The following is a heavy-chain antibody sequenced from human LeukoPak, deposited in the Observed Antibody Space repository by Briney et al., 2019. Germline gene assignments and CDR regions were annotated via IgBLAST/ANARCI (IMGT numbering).Heavy chain of an antibody. CDR2: ISWNSGNI. CDR1: GFTFNDCA. Sequence: PGGSLRLSCAASGFTFNDCAMHWVRQVPGKGLEWVSGISWNSGNIGYADSVKGRFTISRDNAKNSLYLQMNSLRPEDTALYYCAKSLAVAGFDYWGQGTLVTVSS. CDR3: AKSLAVAGFDY. J-gene: IGHJ4*02. D-gene: IGHD6-19*01. V-gene: IGHV3-9*01.